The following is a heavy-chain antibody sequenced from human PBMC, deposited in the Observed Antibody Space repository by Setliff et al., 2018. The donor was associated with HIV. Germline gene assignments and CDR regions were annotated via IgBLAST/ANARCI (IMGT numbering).Heavy chain of an antibody. Sequence: GRSLKISCKGSGYSFTSYWIGWVRQMPGKGLEWMGNIYPGDSDTRYSPSFQGQVTISADKSISTAYLQWSSLKASDTAMYYCARNPTSRLGELSGFDPWGQGTLVTVSS. CDR3: ARNPTSRLGELSGFDP. CDR1: GYSFTSYW. J-gene: IGHJ5*02. V-gene: IGHV5-51*03. CDR2: IYPGDSDT. D-gene: IGHD3-16*02.